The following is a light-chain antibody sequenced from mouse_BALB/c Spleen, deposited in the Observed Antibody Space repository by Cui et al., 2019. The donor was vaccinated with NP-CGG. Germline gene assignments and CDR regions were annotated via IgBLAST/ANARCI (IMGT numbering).Light chain of an antibody. J-gene: IGLJ1*01. CDR2: GTN. Sequence: QAVVTQESAFTTSPGETVTLTCRSSTGAVTTNNFANWVQEKPDHFFTGLIGGTNNRAPGVPARFSGSLIGDKAALTITGAQTEDEAIYFCALWYSNHWVFGGGTKLTVL. CDR3: ALWYSNHWV. CDR1: TGAVTTNNF. V-gene: IGLV1*01.